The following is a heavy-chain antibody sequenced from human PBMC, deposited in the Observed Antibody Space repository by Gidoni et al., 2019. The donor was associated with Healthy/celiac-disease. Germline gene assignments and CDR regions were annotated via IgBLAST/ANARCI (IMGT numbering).Heavy chain of an antibody. D-gene: IGHD6-19*01. CDR3: ARAIHALYSSGWYYFDY. Sequence: EVQLVESGGGLVQPGGSLRLSCAASGFTFSSYEMNWVRQAPGKGLEWVSYISSSGSTIYYADAVKGRFTISRDNAKNSLYLQMNSLRAEDTAVYYCARAIHALYSSGWYYFDYWGQGTLVTVSS. V-gene: IGHV3-48*03. J-gene: IGHJ4*02. CDR2: ISSSGSTI. CDR1: GFTFSSYE.